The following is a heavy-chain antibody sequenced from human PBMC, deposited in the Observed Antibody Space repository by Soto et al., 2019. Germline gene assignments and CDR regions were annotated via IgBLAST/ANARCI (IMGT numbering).Heavy chain of an antibody. CDR2: ISGSGGST. CDR3: AKATHLESEWLPPGMDV. V-gene: IGHV3-23*01. J-gene: IGHJ6*02. D-gene: IGHD6-19*01. Sequence: GGSLRLSCAASGFTFSSYAMSWVRQAPGKGLEWVSAISGSGGSTYYADSVRGRFTISRDNSKNTLYLQMNSLRAEDTAVYYCAKATHLESEWLPPGMDVGAREPRFPAP. CDR1: GFTFSSYA.